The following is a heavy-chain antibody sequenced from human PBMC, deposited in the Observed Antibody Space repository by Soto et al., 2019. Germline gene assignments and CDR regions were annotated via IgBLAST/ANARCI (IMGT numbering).Heavy chain of an antibody. CDR1: GGSISSSNW. CDR2: IFHSGSS. J-gene: IGHJ4*02. D-gene: IGHD1-1*01. Sequence: QVQLQESGPGLVKPSGTLSLTCAVSGGSISSSNWWSWVRQSPGKGLEWIGEIFHSGSSHYNPSLKSRFTMSLDLSKNQLSLELTSVTAATTDLYYCARVSPGTYGLFDYWGQGNLVNVSS. CDR3: ARVSPGTYGLFDY. V-gene: IGHV4-4*02.